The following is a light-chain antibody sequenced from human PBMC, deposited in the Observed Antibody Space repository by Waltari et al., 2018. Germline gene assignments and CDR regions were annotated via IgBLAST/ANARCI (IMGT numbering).Light chain of an antibody. CDR1: QSIGKY. CDR3: QNHERLPAT. J-gene: IGKJ1*01. CDR2: AAS. V-gene: IGKV3-20*01. Sequence: EVVLTQSPGTLPLSPGERATLACRASQSIGKYLVWYQQRPGQAPRLLIYAASPRATGIPDRFSGSGYGTDFSLTISRLEPEDFAVYYCQNHERLPATFGQGTKVEIK.